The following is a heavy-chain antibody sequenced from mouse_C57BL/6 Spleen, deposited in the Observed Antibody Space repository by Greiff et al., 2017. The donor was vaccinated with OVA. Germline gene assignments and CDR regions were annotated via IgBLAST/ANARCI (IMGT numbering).Heavy chain of an antibody. V-gene: IGHV1-82*01. J-gene: IGHJ1*03. CDR1: GYAFSSSW. CDR2: IYPGDGDT. CDR3: ARQNRTWYFDV. Sequence: VQLQQSGPELVKPGASVKISCKASGYAFSSSWMNWVKQRSGKGLEWIGRIYPGDGDTNYNGKFKGKATLTADKSSSTAYMHLSSLTSEDSAVYFCARQNRTWYFDVWGTGTTVTVSS.